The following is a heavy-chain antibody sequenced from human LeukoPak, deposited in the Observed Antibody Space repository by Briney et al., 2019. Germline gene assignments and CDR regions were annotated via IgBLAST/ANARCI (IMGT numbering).Heavy chain of an antibody. V-gene: IGHV4-4*07. Sequence: SETLSLTCTVSGGPISSYYWSWIRQPAGKGLEWIGRIYTSGSTNYNPSLKSRVTMSVDTSKNQFSLKLSSVTAADTAVYYCARDSCSSASCYKYNWFDPWGQGTLVTVSS. CDR2: IYTSGST. CDR1: GGPISSYY. J-gene: IGHJ5*02. CDR3: ARDSCSSASCYKYNWFDP. D-gene: IGHD2-2*02.